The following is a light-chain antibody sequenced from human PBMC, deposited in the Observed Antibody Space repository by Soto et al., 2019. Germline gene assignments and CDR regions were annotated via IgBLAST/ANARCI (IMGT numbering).Light chain of an antibody. CDR1: SSDFTNYHY. J-gene: IGLJ1*01. V-gene: IGLV2-14*01. Sequence: QSVLSQPASVSGYPGQLITISCTGSSSDFTNYHYVSWYRQHPGKAPKLIIHEVSHRPPGVSNRFSGSKSGNTASLTITGLQGEDAAHYYCTAYSDSSGHCVFGTGTKVTVL. CDR2: EVS. CDR3: TAYSDSSGHCV.